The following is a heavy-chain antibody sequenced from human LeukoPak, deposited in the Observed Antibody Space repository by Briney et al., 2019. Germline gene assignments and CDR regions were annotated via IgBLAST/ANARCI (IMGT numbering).Heavy chain of an antibody. J-gene: IGHJ4*02. CDR3: ARDGDTSGWYTIYYFDY. CDR1: GGTFSSYA. Sequence: ASVKVSCKASGGTFSSYAISWVRQAPGQRLEWMGWINAGNGNTKYSQKFQGGVTITRDTSASTAYMELSSLRSEDTAVYYCARDGDTSGWYTIYYFDYWGQGTLVTVSS. V-gene: IGHV1-3*01. D-gene: IGHD6-19*01. CDR2: INAGNGNT.